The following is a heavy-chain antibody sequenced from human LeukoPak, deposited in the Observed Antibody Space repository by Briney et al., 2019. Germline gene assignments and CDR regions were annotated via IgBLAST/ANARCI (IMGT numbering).Heavy chain of an antibody. Sequence: SETLSLTCTVSGGSISSYYWSWIRQPPGKGLEWIGYIYYSGSTNYNPSLKSRVTISVDTSKNQFSLKLSSVTAADTAVYYCARHYGHNSSGWKRPLDALDIWGQGTMVTVSS. J-gene: IGHJ3*02. V-gene: IGHV4-59*08. CDR2: IYYSGST. D-gene: IGHD6-19*01. CDR3: ARHYGHNSSGWKRPLDALDI. CDR1: GGSISSYY.